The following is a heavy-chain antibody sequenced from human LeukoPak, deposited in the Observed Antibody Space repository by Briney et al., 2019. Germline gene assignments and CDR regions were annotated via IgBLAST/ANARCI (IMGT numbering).Heavy chain of an antibody. J-gene: IGHJ4*02. CDR1: GLTFSGAD. D-gene: IGHD3-10*01. CDR2: IRTKGNRYAT. CDR3: IHYGSGSYSTDY. Sequence: GGSLRLSCAASGLTFSGADMHWVRQASGKGLEWVGRIRTKGNRYATAYAASVKGRFTISRDDSKNTAYLQMNSLKTEDTAVYYCIHYGSGSYSTDYWGQGTLVTVPS. V-gene: IGHV3-73*01.